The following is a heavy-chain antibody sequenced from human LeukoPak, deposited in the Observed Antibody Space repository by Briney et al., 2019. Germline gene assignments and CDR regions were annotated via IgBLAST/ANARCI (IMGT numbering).Heavy chain of an antibody. CDR3: ASRKLGNDY. CDR1: GGSISSYY. Sequence: KSSETPSLTCTVPGGSISSYYWSWIRQPPGEGLEWIGYIYYSGSTNYNPSLKSRVTISVDTSKNQFSLKLSSVTAADTAVYYCASRKLGNDYWGQGTLVTVSS. CDR2: IYYSGST. J-gene: IGHJ4*02. V-gene: IGHV4-59*01. D-gene: IGHD7-27*01.